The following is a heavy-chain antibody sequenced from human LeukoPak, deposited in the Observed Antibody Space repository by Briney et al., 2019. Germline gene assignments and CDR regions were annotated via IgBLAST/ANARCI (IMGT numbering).Heavy chain of an antibody. J-gene: IGHJ4*02. Sequence: GRSLRLSCAASGFTFSSYWMSWVRQAPGKGLEWVANIKEDGSEKYCVDSVKGRFTISRDNAKNSLNLQMNSLRAEDTALYHCARGRFHYDSSGYSSFYYWGQGTLVTVSA. V-gene: IGHV3-7*01. CDR1: GFTFSSYW. CDR2: IKEDGSEK. D-gene: IGHD3-22*01. CDR3: ARGRFHYDSSGYSSFYY.